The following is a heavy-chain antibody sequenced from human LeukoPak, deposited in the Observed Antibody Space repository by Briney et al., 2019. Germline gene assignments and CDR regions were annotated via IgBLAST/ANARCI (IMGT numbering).Heavy chain of an antibody. D-gene: IGHD5-12*01. J-gene: IGHJ6*03. Sequence: GGSLRLSCAASGFTFDDYGMSWVRQAPGKGLEWVSGINWNGGSTGYADSVKGRFTISRDNAKNSLYLQMNSLRAEDTAVYYCAKGSGYEHSYYYYMDVWGKGTTVTISS. CDR3: AKGSGYEHSYYYYMDV. CDR2: INWNGGST. V-gene: IGHV3-20*04. CDR1: GFTFDDYG.